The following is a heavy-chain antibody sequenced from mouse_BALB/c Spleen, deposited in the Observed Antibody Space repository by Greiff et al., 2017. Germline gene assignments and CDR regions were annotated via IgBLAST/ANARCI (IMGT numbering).Heavy chain of an antibody. J-gene: IGHJ4*01. V-gene: IGHV14-3*02. Sequence: DVQLQESGAELVKPGASVKLSCTASGFNIKDTYMHWVKQRPEQGLEWIGRIDPANGNTKYDPKFQGKATITADTSSNTAYLQLSSLTSEDTAVYYCASYPSMDYWGQGTSVTVSS. D-gene: IGHD2-10*01. CDR3: ASYPSMDY. CDR2: IDPANGNT. CDR1: GFNIKDTY.